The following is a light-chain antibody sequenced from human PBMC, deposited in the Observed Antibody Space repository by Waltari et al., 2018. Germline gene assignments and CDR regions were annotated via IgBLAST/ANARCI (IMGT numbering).Light chain of an antibody. CDR3: QIWDTRSDPRGV. Sequence: SYVLTQPPSVSVAPGQTARITCGGDYIGSKSVHWYQQKPGQAPVVVVLDSDDRPSGIPDRFSGSNSGNTATLTINRVEAGDEADYFCQIWDTRSDPRGVFGGGTKVTVL. CDR2: DSD. V-gene: IGLV3-21*02. J-gene: IGLJ3*02. CDR1: YIGSKS.